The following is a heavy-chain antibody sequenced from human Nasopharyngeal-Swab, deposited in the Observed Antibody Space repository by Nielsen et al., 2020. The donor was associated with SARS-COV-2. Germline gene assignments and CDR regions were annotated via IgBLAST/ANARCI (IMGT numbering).Heavy chain of an antibody. J-gene: IGHJ6*03. D-gene: IGHD2-2*01. CDR2: ISYDGSNK. Sequence: GESLKISCAASGFTFSSYAMHWVRQAPGKGLEWVAVISYDGSNKYYADSVKGRFTISRDNSKNTLYLQMNSLRAEDTAVYYCARVHCSSTSCYFYYYYYYMDVWGKGTTVTVSS. CDR3: ARVHCSSTSCYFYYYYYYMDV. CDR1: GFTFSSYA. V-gene: IGHV3-30-3*01.